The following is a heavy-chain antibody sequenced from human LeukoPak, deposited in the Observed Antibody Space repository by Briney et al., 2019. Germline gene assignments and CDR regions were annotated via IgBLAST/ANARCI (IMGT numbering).Heavy chain of an antibody. Sequence: PSETLSLTCTVSGDSISHHIYYWDWLRQPPGGGLEGIATVYYTGTTYYNPSLHSPLSISIDTSKNQFSLQLWSVAAADTAVYYCARLKALSGHRGAFDVWGQGTMVTVSS. CDR2: VYYTGTT. J-gene: IGHJ3*01. D-gene: IGHD1-1*01. CDR1: GDSISHHIYY. CDR3: ARLKALSGHRGAFDV. V-gene: IGHV4-39*01.